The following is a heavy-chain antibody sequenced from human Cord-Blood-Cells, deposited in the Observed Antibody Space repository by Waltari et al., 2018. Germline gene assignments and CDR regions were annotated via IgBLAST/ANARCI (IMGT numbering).Heavy chain of an antibody. J-gene: IGHJ4*02. CDR1: GGTFSSYA. CDR2: IIPILGIA. Sequence: QVQLVQSGAEVKKPGSSVKVSCKASGGTFSSYATSWVRPSPGQGLEWMGGIIPILGIANYAQKFKGRVTITADESTSTAYMELSSLRSEDTAVYYCARGYCSSTSCYFDYWGQGTLVTVSS. V-gene: IGHV1-69*04. D-gene: IGHD2-2*01. CDR3: ARGYCSSTSCYFDY.